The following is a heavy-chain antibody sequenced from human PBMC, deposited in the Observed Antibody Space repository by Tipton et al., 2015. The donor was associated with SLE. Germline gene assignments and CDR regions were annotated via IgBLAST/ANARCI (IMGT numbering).Heavy chain of an antibody. V-gene: IGHV3-9*01. CDR3: ARDGRREGFDI. J-gene: IGHJ3*02. CDR2: ISGNSGRI. D-gene: IGHD5-24*01. Sequence: SLRLSCAASGFSFEDHVMHWVRQPPGKGLEWVSGISGNSGRIAYEDSVKGRFTISRDNAKNSLYLQMNSLRAEDTDLHYCARDGRREGFDIWGQGTMVTVSS. CDR1: GFSFEDHV.